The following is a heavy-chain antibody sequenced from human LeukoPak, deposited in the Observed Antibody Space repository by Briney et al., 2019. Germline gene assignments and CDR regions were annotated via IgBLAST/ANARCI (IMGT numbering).Heavy chain of an antibody. CDR2: IYYSGST. CDR3: ARPNPPYGYYDSSGYVDY. D-gene: IGHD3-22*01. V-gene: IGHV4-39*07. Sequence: SETLSLTCTVSGGSISSSSYYWGWIRQPPGKGPEWIGSIYYSGSTYYNPSLKSRVTISVDTSKNQFSLKLSSVTAADTAVYYCARPNPPYGYYDSSGYVDYWGQGTLVTVSS. CDR1: GGSISSSSYY. J-gene: IGHJ4*02.